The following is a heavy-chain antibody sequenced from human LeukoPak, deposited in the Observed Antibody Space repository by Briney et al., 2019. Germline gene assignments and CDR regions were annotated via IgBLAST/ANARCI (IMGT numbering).Heavy chain of an antibody. CDR1: GFSFTDYY. V-gene: IGHV1-2*02. Sequence: ASVKVSCKASGFSFTDYYMHWVRQAPGQGLEWMGYINPHSGGTSSPQKFQGRVTMTTDTSISAAYTELSSLISDDTPMYYCVREGNELLSKNFDYWGQGTLVTVSS. CDR2: INPHSGGT. J-gene: IGHJ4*02. CDR3: VREGNELLSKNFDY. D-gene: IGHD2-21*02.